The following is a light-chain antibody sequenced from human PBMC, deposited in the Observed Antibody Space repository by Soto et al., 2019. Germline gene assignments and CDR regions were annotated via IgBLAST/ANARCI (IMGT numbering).Light chain of an antibody. V-gene: IGLV1-44*01. CDR2: SNN. J-gene: IGLJ2*01. CDR3: ATWDDSLMVEV. CDR1: SSNIGSNL. Sequence: QSVLTQPPSASGTPGQRVTISCSGSSSNIGSNLVNWCQQFPGTAPKLLIYSNNQRPSGVPDRITGAKSGTSASLAISGLQSEDEADYYCATWDDSLMVEVLGGGTKLTVL.